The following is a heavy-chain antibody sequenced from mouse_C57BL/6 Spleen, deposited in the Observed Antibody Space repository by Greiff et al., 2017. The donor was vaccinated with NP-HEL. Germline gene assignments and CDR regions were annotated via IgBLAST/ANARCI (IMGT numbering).Heavy chain of an antibody. J-gene: IGHJ1*03. CDR2: IYWDDDK. V-gene: IGHV8-12*01. CDR1: GFSLSTSGMG. Sequence: QVTLKESGPGILQSSQTLSLTCSFSGFSLSTSGMGVSWIRQPSGKGLEWLAHIYWDDDKRYNPSLKSRLTIPKDTSRNQVFLKITSVDTADTATYYCARSGLAYGSSYVGYFDVWGTGTTVTVSS. CDR3: ARSGLAYGSSYVGYFDV. D-gene: IGHD1-1*01.